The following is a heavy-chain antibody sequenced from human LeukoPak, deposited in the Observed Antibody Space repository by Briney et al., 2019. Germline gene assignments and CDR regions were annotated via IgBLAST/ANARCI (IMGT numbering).Heavy chain of an antibody. Sequence: PSETLSLTCTVSGDSISRYYWSWIRQSPGKGLQWIGYFYFSGSTNYNPSFKGRVIISVDRSKNQVSLNLSSVTAADTAVYYCARNPQYSAANVWGQGTLVIVSS. J-gene: IGHJ4*02. CDR2: FYFSGST. CDR3: ARNPQYSAANV. V-gene: IGHV4-59*01. D-gene: IGHD2/OR15-2a*01. CDR1: GDSISRYY.